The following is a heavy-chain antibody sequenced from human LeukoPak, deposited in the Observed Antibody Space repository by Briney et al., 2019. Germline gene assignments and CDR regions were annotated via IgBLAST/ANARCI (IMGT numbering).Heavy chain of an antibody. CDR1: GYTFTSYD. V-gene: IGHV1-8*01. CDR3: ARGDIVVVPAAHEKYYYYYYMDV. CDR2: MNPNSGNT. D-gene: IGHD2-2*01. Sequence: VKVSCKASGYTFTSYDINRVRQATGQGLEWMGWMNPNSGNTGYAQKFQGRVTMTRNTSISTAYMELSSLRSEDTAVYYCARGDIVVVPAAHEKYYYYYYMDVWGKGTTVTVSS. J-gene: IGHJ6*03.